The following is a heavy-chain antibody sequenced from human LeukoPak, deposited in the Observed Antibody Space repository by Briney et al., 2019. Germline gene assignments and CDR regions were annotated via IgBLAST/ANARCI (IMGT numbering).Heavy chain of an antibody. CDR1: GFTFSSYA. D-gene: IGHD1-26*01. Sequence: GGSLRLSCAASGFTFSSYAMSWVRQAPGEGLEWVSTISGSGGVTYYPDSVRGRFTISRDNSKNTLHLQMDSLRAEDTAIYYCAKWPEGATPKFHYWGQGTLVTVSS. CDR2: ISGSGGVT. V-gene: IGHV3-23*01. J-gene: IGHJ4*02. CDR3: AKWPEGATPKFHY.